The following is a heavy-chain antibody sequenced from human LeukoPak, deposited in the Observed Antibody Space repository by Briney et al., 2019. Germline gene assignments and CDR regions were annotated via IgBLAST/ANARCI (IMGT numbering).Heavy chain of an antibody. CDR2: IYYSGST. CDR3: ARAGSSGYYVGVWFDP. J-gene: IGHJ5*02. CDR1: GGSISSGDYY. D-gene: IGHD3-22*01. V-gene: IGHV4-30-4*01. Sequence: PSQTLSLTCTVSGGSISSGDYYWSWIRQPPGKGLEWIGYIYYSGSTYYNPSLKGRVTISVDTSKNQFSLKLSSVTAADTAVYYCARAGSSGYYVGVWFDPWGQGTLVTVSS.